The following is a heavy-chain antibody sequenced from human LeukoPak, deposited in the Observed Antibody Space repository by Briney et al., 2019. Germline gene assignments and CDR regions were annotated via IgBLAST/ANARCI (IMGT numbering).Heavy chain of an antibody. V-gene: IGHV3-11*05. CDR3: ARARGAGPGGHFDY. CDR2: ISNSGSYT. Sequence: PGGSLRLSCAASGFSFSDNYMSWIRQAPGKGLEWVSYISNSGSYTNYPDSVKGRFTISRDNAKNSLYLQMNSLRDEDTAVYYCARARGAGPGGHFDYWGQGTLVTVSS. J-gene: IGHJ4*02. CDR1: GFSFSDNY. D-gene: IGHD6-19*01.